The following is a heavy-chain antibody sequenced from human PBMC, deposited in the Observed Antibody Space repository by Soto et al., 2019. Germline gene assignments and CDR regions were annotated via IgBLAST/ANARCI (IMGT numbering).Heavy chain of an antibody. CDR1: GYSFSSYW. Sequence: GESLKISCNGSGYSFSSYWIAWVRQMPGKGLECMGIIFPGDSDTRYSPSFQGQVTISADKSISTAYLQWSSLKASDTAMYYCARLNGGGGWYFDYWGQETLVTVSS. D-gene: IGHD6-19*01. J-gene: IGHJ4*02. CDR2: IFPGDSDT. V-gene: IGHV5-51*01. CDR3: ARLNGGGGWYFDY.